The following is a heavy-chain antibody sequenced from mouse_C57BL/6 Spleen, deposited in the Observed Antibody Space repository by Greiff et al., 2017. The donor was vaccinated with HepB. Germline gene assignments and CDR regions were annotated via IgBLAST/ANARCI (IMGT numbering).Heavy chain of an antibody. CDR3: AREDYDDAMDY. Sequence: QVQLQQSGPELVKPGASVKISCKASGYAFSSSWMNWVKQRPGKGLEWIGRIYPGDGDTNYNGKFKGKATLTADKSSSTAYMQLSSRTSEDSAVYFCAREDYDDAMDYWGQGTSVTVSS. CDR1: GYAFSSSW. J-gene: IGHJ4*01. CDR2: IYPGDGDT. D-gene: IGHD2-4*01. V-gene: IGHV1-82*01.